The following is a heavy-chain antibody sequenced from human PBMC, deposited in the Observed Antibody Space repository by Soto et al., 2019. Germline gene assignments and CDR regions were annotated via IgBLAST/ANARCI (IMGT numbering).Heavy chain of an antibody. CDR2: INAGNGHT. V-gene: IGHV1-3*01. D-gene: IGHD3-22*01. CDR1: GYTFTSYA. Sequence: QVQLVQSGAEVKKPGASVKVSCKASGYTFTSYAMHWVRQAPGQRLEWMGWINAGNGHTKYSQKFQGRVTITRDTAASTAYMALTSLRAADTAVYYCARSSGFYYVDYWGQGTLVTVSS. J-gene: IGHJ4*02. CDR3: ARSSGFYYVDY.